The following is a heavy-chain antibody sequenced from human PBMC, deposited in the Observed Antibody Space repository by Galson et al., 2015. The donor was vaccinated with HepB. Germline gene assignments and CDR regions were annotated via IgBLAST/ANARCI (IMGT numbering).Heavy chain of an antibody. D-gene: IGHD3-9*01. V-gene: IGHV3-48*02. Sequence: SLRLSCAASGFSFSTHNMNWVRQAPGMKLKWISYISSSSSTIYYADSVKGRFTISRDNAKNSLYLQMNSLRDEDTAVYYCTTRPPNFGGSLWDFWGPGTLVTVSS. CDR3: TTRPPNFGGSLWDF. J-gene: IGHJ4*02. CDR2: ISSSSSTI. CDR1: GFSFSTHN.